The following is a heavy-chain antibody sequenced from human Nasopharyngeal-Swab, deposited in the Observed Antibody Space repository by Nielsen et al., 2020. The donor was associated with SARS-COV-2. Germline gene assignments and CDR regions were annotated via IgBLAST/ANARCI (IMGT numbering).Heavy chain of an antibody. Sequence: GESLKISCTPSEFTLRNHWMHWVRLTPGKGLVWVSGIDFDGSNTFYADSVKGRFTISRDNGEYTLSLQVNSLRDEDTGVYYCGSVFEIWGQGVLVTVSS. CDR1: EFTLRNHW. CDR2: IDFDGSNT. D-gene: IGHD3-9*01. CDR3: GSVFEI. J-gene: IGHJ4*02. V-gene: IGHV3-74*01.